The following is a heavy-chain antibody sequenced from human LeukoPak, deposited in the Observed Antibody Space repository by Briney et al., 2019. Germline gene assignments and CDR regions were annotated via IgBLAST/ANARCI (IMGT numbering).Heavy chain of an antibody. D-gene: IGHD3-10*01. V-gene: IGHV3-21*01. CDR1: GVIFSSYT. Sequence: PGGSLRLSCAASGVIFSSYTMNWVRQAPGKGLEWVSSISSSSNNIYYAASLKGRFTISRDNAKNSLYLQMNSLRAEDTAVYYCAKDLHYYGSGSYFDYWGQGTLVTVSS. J-gene: IGHJ4*02. CDR2: ISSSSNNI. CDR3: AKDLHYYGSGSYFDY.